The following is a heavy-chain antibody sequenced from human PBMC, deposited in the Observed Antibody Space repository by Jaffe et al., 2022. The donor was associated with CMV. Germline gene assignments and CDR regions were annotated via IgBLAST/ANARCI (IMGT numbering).Heavy chain of an antibody. J-gene: IGHJ6*02. CDR1: GGSFSGYY. V-gene: IGHV4-34*01. Sequence: QVQLQQWGAGLLKPSETLSLTCAVYGGSFSGYYWSWIRQPPGKGLEWIGEINHSGSTNYNPSLKSRVTISVDTSKNQFSLKLSSVTAADTAVYYCARGPKIWRYSSSWSELGYGMDVWGQGTTVTVSS. D-gene: IGHD6-13*01. CDR3: ARGPKIWRYSSSWSELGYGMDV. CDR2: INHSGST.